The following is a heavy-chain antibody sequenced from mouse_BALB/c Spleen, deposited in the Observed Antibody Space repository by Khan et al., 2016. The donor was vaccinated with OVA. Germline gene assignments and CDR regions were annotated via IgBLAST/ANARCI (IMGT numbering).Heavy chain of an antibody. CDR2: ISSGGDYT. J-gene: IGHJ3*01. D-gene: IGHD1-1*01. V-gene: IGHV5-9-3*01. CDR1: GFTFSTYA. Sequence: EVELVESGGGLVKPGGPLKLSCTTSGFTFSTYAMSWVRQTPEKRLEWVATISSGGDYTYYPDSVKGRFTISRANAKSTLYLQMSRLRSEDTAMYYCARHNYGPFAYWGQGTLVTVSA. CDR3: ARHNYGPFAY.